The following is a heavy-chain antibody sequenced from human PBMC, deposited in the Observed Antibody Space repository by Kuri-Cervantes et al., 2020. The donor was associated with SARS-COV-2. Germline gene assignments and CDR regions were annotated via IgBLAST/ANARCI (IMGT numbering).Heavy chain of an antibody. CDR2: ISYDGSNK. V-gene: IGHV3-30*04. Sequence: GGSLRLSCAASGFILGRYAMHWVRQAPGKGLEWVVVISYDGSNKYYADSVKGRFTISRDNSKNTLYLQMNSLRAEDTAVYYCAKEYSYGLLTLDYWGQGTLVTVSS. CDR3: AKEYSYGLLTLDY. CDR1: GFILGRYA. D-gene: IGHD5-18*01. J-gene: IGHJ4*02.